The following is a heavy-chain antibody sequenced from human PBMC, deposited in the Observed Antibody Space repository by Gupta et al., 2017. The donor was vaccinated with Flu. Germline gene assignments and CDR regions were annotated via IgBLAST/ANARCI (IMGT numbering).Heavy chain of an antibody. J-gene: IGHJ4*02. V-gene: IGHV2-26*01. Sequence: RMGVSWIRQPPGKALEWLAHISSNDEESYSTSLKSRLTISKDASKGQVVLTMTNMAPVDTATYYCARVGRGSDWYVKRFPTYFDYWGQGTLITVSS. CDR3: ARVGRGSDWYVKRFPTYFDY. D-gene: IGHD6-19*01. CDR1: RMG. CDR2: ISSNDEE.